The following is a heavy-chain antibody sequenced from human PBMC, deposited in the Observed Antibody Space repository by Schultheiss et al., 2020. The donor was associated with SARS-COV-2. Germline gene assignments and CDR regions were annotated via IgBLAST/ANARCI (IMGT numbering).Heavy chain of an antibody. CDR1: GYTFTGYY. Sequence: ASVKVSCKASGYTFTGYYMHWVRQAPGQGLEWMGWINPNSGGTNYAQKFQGRVTMTRDTSISTAYMELSRLRSDDTAVYYCARDGRGGTVTPYGMDVWGQGTTVTVSS. CDR2: INPNSGGT. J-gene: IGHJ6*02. V-gene: IGHV1-2*02. CDR3: ARDGRGGTVTPYGMDV. D-gene: IGHD4-11*01.